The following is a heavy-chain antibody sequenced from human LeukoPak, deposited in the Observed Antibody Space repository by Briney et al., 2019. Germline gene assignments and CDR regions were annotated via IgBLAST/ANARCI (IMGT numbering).Heavy chain of an antibody. D-gene: IGHD3-9*01. CDR3: AREFDWPNNWFDP. CDR2: INPNSGGT. J-gene: IGHJ5*02. CDR1: GYTFTGYY. Sequence: GASVKVSCKASGYTFTGYYMHWVRQAPGQGLEWMGWINPNSGGTNYAQKFQGRVTMTRDTSISTAYMELSRLRSDDTAVYYCAREFDWPNNWFDPWGQGTLVTVSS. V-gene: IGHV1-2*02.